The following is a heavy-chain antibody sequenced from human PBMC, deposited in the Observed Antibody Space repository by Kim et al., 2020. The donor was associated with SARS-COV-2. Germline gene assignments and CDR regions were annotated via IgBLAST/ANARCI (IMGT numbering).Heavy chain of an antibody. J-gene: IGHJ4*02. D-gene: IGHD3-22*01. Sequence: KSRVTISVEQSKNQFSLKLSSVTAADTAVYYCARQMGITMIVVVISTHFDYWGQGTLVTVSS. V-gene: IGHV4-39*01. CDR3: ARQMGITMIVVVISTHFDY.